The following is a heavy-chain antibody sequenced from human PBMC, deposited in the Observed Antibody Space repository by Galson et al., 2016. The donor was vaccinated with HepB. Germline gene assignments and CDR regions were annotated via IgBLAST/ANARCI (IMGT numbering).Heavy chain of an antibody. CDR1: GFTFRNYA. CDR3: ARDVRGGVSDI. V-gene: IGHV3-30-3*01. Sequence: SLRLSCAASGFTFRNYAMHWVRQAPGKGLEWVAVISSDGFNKYYADYVKGRFTISRDNSKNTLYVQMNSLRAEDTAVYHCARDVRGGVSDIWGQGTMVTVSS. J-gene: IGHJ3*02. D-gene: IGHD3-16*01. CDR2: ISSDGFNK.